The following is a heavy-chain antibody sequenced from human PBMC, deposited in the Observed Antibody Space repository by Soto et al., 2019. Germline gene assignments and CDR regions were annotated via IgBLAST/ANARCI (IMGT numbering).Heavy chain of an antibody. Sequence: SETLSLTCTVSGVTVSSDAYYWSWIRQHPGKGLEWIGNIYHTGSTYYSPSLKSRVVISLDTSNNQFSLTLTSVTAADTAVYYCARYRFSGNKWSKFDYWGLGTLVPVSS. CDR3: ARYRFSGNKWSKFDY. D-gene: IGHD3-16*02. CDR1: GVTVSSDAYY. CDR2: IYHTGST. V-gene: IGHV4-31*03. J-gene: IGHJ4*02.